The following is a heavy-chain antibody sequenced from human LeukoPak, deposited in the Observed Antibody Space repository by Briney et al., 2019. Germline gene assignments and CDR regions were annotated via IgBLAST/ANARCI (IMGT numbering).Heavy chain of an antibody. V-gene: IGHV3-23*01. D-gene: IGHD3-22*01. Sequence: GGSLRLSCAASGFTFSSYAMSWVRQAPGKGLEWVSAISGSGGTTYYADSVKGRFTISRDNSKNTLYLQMNSLRAEDTAVYYCAKDPHYYDSSGGDYWGQGTLVTVSS. CDR2: ISGSGGTT. CDR3: AKDPHYYDSSGGDY. J-gene: IGHJ4*02. CDR1: GFTFSSYA.